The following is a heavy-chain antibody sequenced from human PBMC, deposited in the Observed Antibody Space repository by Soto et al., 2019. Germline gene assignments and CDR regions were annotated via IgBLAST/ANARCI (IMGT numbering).Heavy chain of an antibody. Sequence: SETLSLTCTVSGGSISSYYWSWIRQPPGKGLEWIGYIYYSGSTNYKPSLKSRVTISVDTSKNQFSLKVSSVTAADTAVYYCASRYGFFFASGARGPLVPVSS. CDR2: IYYSGST. J-gene: IGHJ4*02. V-gene: IGHV4-59*08. D-gene: IGHD5-18*01. CDR3: ASRYGFFFAS. CDR1: GGSISSYY.